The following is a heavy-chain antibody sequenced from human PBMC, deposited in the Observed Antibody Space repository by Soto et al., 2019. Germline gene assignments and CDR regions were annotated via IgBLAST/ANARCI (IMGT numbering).Heavy chain of an antibody. D-gene: IGHD5-12*01. V-gene: IGHV5-51*01. CDR3: ARQVSGYSGYDLDY. CDR2: IYPGDSDT. J-gene: IGHJ4*02. Sequence: GESLKISCKGSGYRFTSNWIAWVRQMPGKGLEWMGIIYPGDSDTRYSPSFQGQVTISADKSISTAYLQWSSLQASDIAMYYCARQVSGYSGYDLDYWGQGXLVTVYS. CDR1: GYRFTSNW.